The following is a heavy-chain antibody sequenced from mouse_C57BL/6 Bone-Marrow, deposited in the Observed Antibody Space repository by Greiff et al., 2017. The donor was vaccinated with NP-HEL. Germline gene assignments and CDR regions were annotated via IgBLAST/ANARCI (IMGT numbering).Heavy chain of an antibody. CDR1: GYTFTSYW. CDR3: ARDYSNYVGFAY. Sequence: QVQLQQPGAELVKPGASVKLSCKASGYTFTSYWMHWVKQRPGRGLEWIGRIDPKSGGTKYNEKSKNKATLTVDKPTSTAYMQISSLTSEDSAVYYCARDYSNYVGFAYWGQGTLVTVSA. V-gene: IGHV1-72*01. CDR2: IDPKSGGT. D-gene: IGHD2-5*01. J-gene: IGHJ3*01.